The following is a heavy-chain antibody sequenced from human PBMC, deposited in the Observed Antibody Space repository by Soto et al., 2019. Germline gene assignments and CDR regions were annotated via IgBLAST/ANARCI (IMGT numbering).Heavy chain of an antibody. CDR2: INPSGGST. Sequence: ASVKVSCKASGYTFTSYYMHWVRQAPGQGLEWMGIINPSGGSTSYAQKFQGRVTMTRDTSTSTVYMELSSLRSEDTAVCYCARDSSSWYSVRNYYYYMDVWGKGTTVTVSS. V-gene: IGHV1-46*03. CDR1: GYTFTSYY. D-gene: IGHD6-13*01. J-gene: IGHJ6*03. CDR3: ARDSSSWYSVRNYYYYMDV.